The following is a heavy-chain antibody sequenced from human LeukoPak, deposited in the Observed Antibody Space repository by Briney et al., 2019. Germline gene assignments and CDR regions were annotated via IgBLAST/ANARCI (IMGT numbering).Heavy chain of an antibody. V-gene: IGHV1-69*01. Sequence: ASVNISFKASGGPFSSYAISLVRQAPGQGLEWMGGIIPIFGTANYSQKFQGRVTITADESTSTAYMELSSLRSEDTAVYYCAREGIGYCTNGVGPDYWGQGTLVTVSS. CDR2: IIPIFGTA. D-gene: IGHD2-8*01. CDR1: GGPFSSYA. CDR3: AREGIGYCTNGVGPDY. J-gene: IGHJ4*02.